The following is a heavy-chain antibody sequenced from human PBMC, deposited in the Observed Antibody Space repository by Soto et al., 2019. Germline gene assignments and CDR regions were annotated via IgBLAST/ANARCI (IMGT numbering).Heavy chain of an antibody. CDR2: ISSSSSTI. Sequence: EVQLVESGGGLVQPGGSLRLSCAASGFTFSSYSMNWVRQAPGKGLEWVSYISSSSSTIYYADSVKGRFTISRDNAKNSLYLQMNSLRAEDTAVYYCARDGMDFWSGSRDAFDIWGQGTMVTVSS. V-gene: IGHV3-48*01. CDR3: ARDGMDFWSGSRDAFDI. J-gene: IGHJ3*02. CDR1: GFTFSSYS. D-gene: IGHD3-3*01.